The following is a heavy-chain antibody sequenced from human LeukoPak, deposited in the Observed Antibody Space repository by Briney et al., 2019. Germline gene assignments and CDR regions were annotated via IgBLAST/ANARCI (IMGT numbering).Heavy chain of an antibody. CDR3: ATNGHSGSYFY. J-gene: IGHJ4*02. D-gene: IGHD1-26*01. Sequence: PGGSLRLSCVASGFSFSNAAMHWVRQAPGKGLEWVTVISYHGGNIFSADSVKGRFTISRDNSKNTLYLEMNSLRPEDTAVYYCATNGHSGSYFYWGQGTLVTVSS. V-gene: IGHV3-30-3*01. CDR1: GFSFSNAA. CDR2: ISYHGGNI.